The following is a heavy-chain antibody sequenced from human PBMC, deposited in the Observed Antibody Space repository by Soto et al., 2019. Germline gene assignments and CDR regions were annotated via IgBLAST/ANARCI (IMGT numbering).Heavy chain of an antibody. J-gene: IGHJ4*02. V-gene: IGHV3-66*01. Sequence: GGSLRLSCAASGFTVSSNYMSWVRQAPGKGLEWVSVIYSGGSTYYADSVKGRFTISRDNSKNTLWLQMNSLRAEDTAVYYCAREGPLTSFDYWGQGTLVTVPQ. CDR1: GFTVSSNY. CDR3: AREGPLTSFDY. CDR2: IYSGGST.